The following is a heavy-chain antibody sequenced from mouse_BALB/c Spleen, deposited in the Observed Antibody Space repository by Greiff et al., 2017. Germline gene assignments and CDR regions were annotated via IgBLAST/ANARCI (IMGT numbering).Heavy chain of an antibody. V-gene: IGHV5-2*01. CDR2: INSDGGST. Sequence: EVQRVESGGGLVQPGESLKLSCESNEYEFPSHDMSWVRKTPEKRLELVAAINSDGGSTYYPDTMERRFIISRDNTKKTLYLQMSSLRSEDTALYYCARQGGYDYGGGFAYWGQGTLVTVSA. CDR3: ARQGGYDYGGGFAY. CDR1: EYEFPSHD. D-gene: IGHD2-4*01. J-gene: IGHJ3*01.